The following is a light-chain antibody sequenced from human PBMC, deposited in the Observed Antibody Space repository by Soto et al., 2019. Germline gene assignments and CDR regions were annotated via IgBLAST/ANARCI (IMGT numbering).Light chain of an antibody. J-gene: IGKJ4*01. CDR3: QQRSNWPPGGLT. V-gene: IGKV3-11*01. CDR1: QSVSSY. Sequence: EIVLTQSPATLSLSPGERATLSCRASQSVSSYLAWYPQKPGQAPRLLIYDASNRATGIPARFSGSGSGTDFTLTISSLEPEAFAVYYCQQRSNWPPGGLTFGGGTKVEIK. CDR2: DAS.